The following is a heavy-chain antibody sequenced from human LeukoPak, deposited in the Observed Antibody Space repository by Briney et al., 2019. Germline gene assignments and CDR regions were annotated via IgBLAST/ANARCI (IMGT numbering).Heavy chain of an antibody. CDR3: ARAHCSSTSCEYYFDY. Sequence: SVKVSCKASGGTFSSYAISWVRQAPGQGLEWMGGIIPIFGTANYAQKFQGRVTITADESTSTAYMELSSLRSEDTAVYYCARAHCSSTSCEYYFDYWGQGTLVTVSS. J-gene: IGHJ4*02. D-gene: IGHD2-2*01. CDR1: GGTFSSYA. CDR2: IIPIFGTA. V-gene: IGHV1-69*13.